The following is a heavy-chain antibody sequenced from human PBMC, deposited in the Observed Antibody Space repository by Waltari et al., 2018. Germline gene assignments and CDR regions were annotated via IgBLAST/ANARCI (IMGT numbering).Heavy chain of an antibody. CDR3: ARFVQWSWFDS. Sequence: QVQLQESGPGLVKPSETLSLTCSVSGASISDYHWSWIRQPAGKGLEWIGRMYNTGSTNSNPSLKSRVIMSVDTSKNQFSRSLSSVTAADTAVYYCARFVQWSWFDSWGQGTLVTVSS. V-gene: IGHV4-4*07. CDR1: GASISDYH. D-gene: IGHD3-3*01. J-gene: IGHJ5*01. CDR2: MYNTGST.